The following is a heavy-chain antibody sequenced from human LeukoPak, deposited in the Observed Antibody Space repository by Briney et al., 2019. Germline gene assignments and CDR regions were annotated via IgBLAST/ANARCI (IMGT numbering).Heavy chain of an antibody. J-gene: IGHJ4*02. D-gene: IGHD3-10*01. Sequence: GGSLRLSCAASGFTFSSYAMHWVRQAPGKGLEWVAVISYDGSNKYYADSVKGRFTISRDNSKNTLYLQMNSLRAEDTAVYYCAKEGAMVRDFDYWGQGILVTVSS. CDR3: AKEGAMVRDFDY. CDR1: GFTFSSYA. V-gene: IGHV3-30-3*01. CDR2: ISYDGSNK.